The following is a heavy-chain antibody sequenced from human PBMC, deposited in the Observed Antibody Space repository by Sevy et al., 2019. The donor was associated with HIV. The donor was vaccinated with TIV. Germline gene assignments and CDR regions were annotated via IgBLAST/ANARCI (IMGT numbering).Heavy chain of an antibody. CDR3: ARGSSENSSGYSDY. CDR1: GGSISSGGYY. J-gene: IGHJ4*02. CDR2: SYYSGST. D-gene: IGHD6-19*01. V-gene: IGHV4-31*03. Sequence: SETLSLTCTVSGGSISSGGYYWSWIRQHPGKGLEWIGYSYYSGSTYYNPSLKSRVTISVDTSKNQFSLKLSSVTAADSAVYYCARGSSENSSGYSDYWGQGTLVTVSS.